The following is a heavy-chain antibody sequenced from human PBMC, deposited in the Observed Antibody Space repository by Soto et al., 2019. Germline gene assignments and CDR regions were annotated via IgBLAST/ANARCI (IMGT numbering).Heavy chain of an antibody. CDR3: ARVNWGIYNWFDP. J-gene: IGHJ5*02. Sequence: GDSLKLSCKGSGYSFTSYWIGWVRQMPGKGLEWMGIIYPGDSDTRYSPSFQGQVTISADKSISTAYLQWSSLKASDTAMYYCARVNWGIYNWFDPWGQGTLVTVSS. D-gene: IGHD7-27*01. CDR1: GYSFTSYW. CDR2: IYPGDSDT. V-gene: IGHV5-51*01.